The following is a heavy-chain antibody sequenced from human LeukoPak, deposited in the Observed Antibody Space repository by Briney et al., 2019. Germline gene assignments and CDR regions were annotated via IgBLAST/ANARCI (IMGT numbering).Heavy chain of an antibody. J-gene: IGHJ4*02. Sequence: SQTLSLTCAISGDSLSSNSAAWNSIRQSPSRGLEWLGRTYYRSKLYIDYAVSVQSRIIINTDTSKNQFSLQLNSVTPADTAVYYCARGKDGYNHFDYWVQGTLVTVSA. CDR3: ARGKDGYNHFDY. CDR2: TYYRSKLYI. D-gene: IGHD5-24*01. V-gene: IGHV6-1*01. CDR1: GDSLSSNSAA.